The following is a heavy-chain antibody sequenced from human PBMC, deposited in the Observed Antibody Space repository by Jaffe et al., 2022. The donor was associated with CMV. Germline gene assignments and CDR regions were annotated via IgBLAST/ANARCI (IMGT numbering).Heavy chain of an antibody. D-gene: IGHD3-16*02. CDR3: TTEGYDYVWGSYRSKHFDY. V-gene: IGHV3-15*01. CDR2: IKSKTDGGTT. J-gene: IGHJ4*02. CDR1: GFTFSNAW. Sequence: EVQLVESGGGLVKPGGSLRLSCAASGFTFSNAWMSWVRQAPGKGLEWVGRIKSKTDGGTTDYAAPVKGRFTISRDDSKNTLYLQMNSLKTEDTAVYYCTTEGYDYVWGSYRSKHFDYWGQGTLVTVSS.